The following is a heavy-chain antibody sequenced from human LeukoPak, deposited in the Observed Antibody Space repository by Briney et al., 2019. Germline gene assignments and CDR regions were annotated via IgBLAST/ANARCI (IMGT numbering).Heavy chain of an antibody. Sequence: GASVKVSCKASGYTFTSYDINWVRQATGQGLEWMGWMNPNSGNTGYAQKFQGRVTITRNTSISTAYMELSSLRSEDTAVYYCARGFYCSSTSRYYWFDPWGQGTLVTVSS. J-gene: IGHJ5*02. CDR1: GYTFTSYD. CDR3: ARGFYCSSTSRYYWFDP. CDR2: MNPNSGNT. D-gene: IGHD2-2*01. V-gene: IGHV1-8*03.